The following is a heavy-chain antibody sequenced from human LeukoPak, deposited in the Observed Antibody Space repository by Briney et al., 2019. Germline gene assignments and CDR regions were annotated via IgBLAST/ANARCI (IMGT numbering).Heavy chain of an antibody. CDR3: ARGSPAAV. J-gene: IGHJ4*02. CDR2: INTDGSTT. CDR1: GFTFSSYW. Sequence: GGSLRLSCAVSGFTFSSYWMHWVRQAPGKGLAWVSRINTDGSTTNYADSVKGRFTISRDNAENTLYLQMNSLRAEDTAVYYCARGSPAAVWGQGALVTVSS. V-gene: IGHV3-74*01. D-gene: IGHD6-25*01.